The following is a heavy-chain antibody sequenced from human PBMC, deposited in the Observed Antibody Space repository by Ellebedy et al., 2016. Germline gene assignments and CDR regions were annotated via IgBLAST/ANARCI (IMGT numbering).Heavy chain of an antibody. D-gene: IGHD1-14*01. Sequence: GGSLRLSCVVSGFSVSSNYLSWVRQAPGKGLEWVSTLYSGGTILYADSVKGRFTISRGNSKNTLYLQMNSLTVEDTAVYYCAKGNAIPGPEPLDFWGQGTLVTVSS. CDR2: LYSGGTI. J-gene: IGHJ4*02. CDR3: AKGNAIPGPEPLDF. CDR1: GFSVSSNY. V-gene: IGHV3-66*01.